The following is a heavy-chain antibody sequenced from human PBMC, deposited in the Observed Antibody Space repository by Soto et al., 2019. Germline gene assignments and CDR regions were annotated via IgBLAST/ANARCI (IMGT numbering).Heavy chain of an antibody. J-gene: IGHJ4*02. D-gene: IGHD3-10*01. V-gene: IGHV3-7*01. CDR1: GFAFGRSW. Sequence: EVQLVETGGDLVQPGGSLRLSCAASGFAFGRSWMGWVRQAPEKGLEWVAMVNEDGSGKLYMDSVEGRFTISRDNAKNSLYLQMNSLRVDDTSIYYCVRDPAFGAVDYWGQGTLVTVSS. CDR2: VNEDGSGK. CDR3: VRDPAFGAVDY.